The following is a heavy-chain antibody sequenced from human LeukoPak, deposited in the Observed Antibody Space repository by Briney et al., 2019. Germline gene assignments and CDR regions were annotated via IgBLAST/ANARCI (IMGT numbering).Heavy chain of an antibody. CDR3: ARLTCGGDCYLDY. J-gene: IGHJ4*02. CDR2: IISSSSTI. Sequence: GGSLRLSCAAPGFTFSSYIMNSVPQAPGKGLEWVSYIISSSSTINYADSEKDRFTISRDNAKNLLYRKMNSMRAEETAVYYCARLTCGGDCYLDYWGQGTLVTVSS. CDR1: GFTFSSYI. D-gene: IGHD2-21*01. V-gene: IGHV3-48*01.